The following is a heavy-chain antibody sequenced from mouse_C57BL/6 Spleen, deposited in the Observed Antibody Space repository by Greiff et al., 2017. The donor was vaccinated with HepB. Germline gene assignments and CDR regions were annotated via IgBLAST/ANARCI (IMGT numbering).Heavy chain of an antibody. CDR1: GFTFTDYY. J-gene: IGHJ2*01. CDR3: ARAPSGFGFDD. V-gene: IGHV7-3*01. Sequence: EVQLVESGGGLVQPGGSLSLSCAASGFTFTDYYMSWVRQPPGKALEWLGFIRNKANGYTTEYSASVKGRFTISRDNSQSILYLQMNALRAEDSATDYCARAPSGFGFDDWGQGTTLTVSS. CDR2: IRNKANGYTT. D-gene: IGHD3-2*02.